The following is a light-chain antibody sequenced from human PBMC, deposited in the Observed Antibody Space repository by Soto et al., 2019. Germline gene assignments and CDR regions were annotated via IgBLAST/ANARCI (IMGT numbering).Light chain of an antibody. CDR1: QSVLCSGNNENY. CDR3: QQYCASLQT. J-gene: IGKJ1*01. CDR2: WAT. V-gene: IGKV4-1*01. Sequence: DIVMTQSPDSLAVSLGERATINCKSSQSVLCSGNNENYLTWYQQKPGQPPKLLVYWATIRESGVPDRFSGSGSGKDFTLTISSLKAEDVAIYYCQQYCASLQTLGQGTKVDIK.